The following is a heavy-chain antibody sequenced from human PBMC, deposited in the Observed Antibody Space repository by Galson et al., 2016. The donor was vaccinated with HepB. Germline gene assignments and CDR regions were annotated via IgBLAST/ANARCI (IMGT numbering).Heavy chain of an antibody. CDR3: ARCGADVTTHFDA. J-gene: IGHJ4*02. Sequence: SVKVSCKASGYTFSIYGITWLRQAPGQGLEWMGWISGDNRNANFAQRFQGRLTMTTDTSTNTPFMELTSLRSDDTALYYCARCGADVTTHFDAWGQGTLVTVSP. D-gene: IGHD4-11*01. CDR2: ISGDNRNA. V-gene: IGHV1-18*01. CDR1: GYTFSIYG.